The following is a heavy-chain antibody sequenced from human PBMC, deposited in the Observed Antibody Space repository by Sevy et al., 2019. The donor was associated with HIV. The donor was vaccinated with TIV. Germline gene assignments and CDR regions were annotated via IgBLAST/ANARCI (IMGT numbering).Heavy chain of an antibody. CDR3: ARTRGGYSYGTPYYYYYYMDV. Sequence: GGSLRLSCAASGFTFSSYVMHWVRQAPGKGLEWVAVISYDGSNKYYADSVKGRFTISRDNSKNTLYLQMNSLRAEDTAVYYCARTRGGYSYGTPYYYYYYMDVWGKGTTVTVSS. CDR1: GFTFSSYV. CDR2: ISYDGSNK. D-gene: IGHD5-18*01. V-gene: IGHV3-30-3*01. J-gene: IGHJ6*03.